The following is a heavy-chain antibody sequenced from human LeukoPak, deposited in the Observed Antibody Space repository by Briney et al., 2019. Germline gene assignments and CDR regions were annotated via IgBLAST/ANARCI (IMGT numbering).Heavy chain of an antibody. CDR3: ARHLRRGTYYVSSFDP. J-gene: IGHJ5*02. D-gene: IGHD1-26*01. CDR2: IYHTDST. Sequence: SETLSLTCTVSGGPITSSNHNWGRHPPPPGQDLEWIGSIYHTDSTYYTSSLMSRVTISVDTSNNQFSLRMTSVTAAETAVYYCARHLRRGTYYVSSFDPWGQGTPVTVSS. V-gene: IGHV4-39*01. CDR1: GGPITSSNHN.